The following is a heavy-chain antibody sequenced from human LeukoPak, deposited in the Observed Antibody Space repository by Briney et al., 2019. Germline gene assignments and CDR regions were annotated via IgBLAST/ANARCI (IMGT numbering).Heavy chain of an antibody. CDR3: GRDGSGHWFDP. CDR1: GYTFNTYG. V-gene: IGHV1-18*04. J-gene: IGHJ5*02. D-gene: IGHD6-25*01. Sequence: ASVKVSCKASGYTFNTYGISWVRQAPGQGLEWMGWINAYNGDTNHAQKFQGRVTMTTDTSTTTAYMELGSLRSDDTAVYYCGRDGSGHWFDPWGQGTLVTVSS. CDR2: INAYNGDT.